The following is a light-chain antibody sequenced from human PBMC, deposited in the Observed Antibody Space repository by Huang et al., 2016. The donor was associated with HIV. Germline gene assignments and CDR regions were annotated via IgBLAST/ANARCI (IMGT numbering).Light chain of an antibody. V-gene: IGKV3-11*01. CDR1: QSVHSY. CDR2: DAS. Sequence: EIVLTQSPATLSLSPGERATLSCWASQSVHSYLAWYQQKPGQAPRLLIYDASNRATGIPARFSGSGSGTDFTLTISNLQSEDFAVYYCQQRSAWPLTFGGGTKVEI. J-gene: IGKJ4*01. CDR3: QQRSAWPLT.